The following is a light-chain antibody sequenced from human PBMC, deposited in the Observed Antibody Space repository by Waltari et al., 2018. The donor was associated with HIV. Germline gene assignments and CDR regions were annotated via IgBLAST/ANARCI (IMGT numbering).Light chain of an antibody. CDR3: LQYQSPSKT. Sequence: DIQMTQSPSTLAASVADRVTSTCRASHTVFTWLAWYQQKPGKVPKLLIYHASTLASGVPSRFSGSGSGTEFTLTISSLQPDDCATYYCLQYQSPSKTFGQGTKVDIK. CDR2: HAS. CDR1: HTVFTW. V-gene: IGKV1-5*03. J-gene: IGKJ1*01.